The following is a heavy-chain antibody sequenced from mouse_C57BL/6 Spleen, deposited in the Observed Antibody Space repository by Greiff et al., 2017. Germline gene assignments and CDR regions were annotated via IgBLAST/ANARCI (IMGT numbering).Heavy chain of an antibody. V-gene: IGHV2-2*01. Sequence: QVQLQQSGPGLVQPSQSLSITCTVSGFSLTSYGVHWVRRSPGKGLEWLGVLWRGGRPDSTAAFISRLSISKDNYKSQVFFKMNSLQADDTAIYYCAREDPYYGKGTDIDYWGQGTLVTVSA. D-gene: IGHD2-10*01. J-gene: IGHJ4*01. CDR3: AREDPYYGKGTDIDY. CDR2: LWRGGRP. CDR1: GFSLTSYG.